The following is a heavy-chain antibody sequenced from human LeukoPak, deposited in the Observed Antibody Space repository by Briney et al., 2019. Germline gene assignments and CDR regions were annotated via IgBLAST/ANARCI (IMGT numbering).Heavy chain of an antibody. CDR1: GFTFSDYY. V-gene: IGHV3-11*04. CDR3: ARAHPWGVIAVAAYGYYYYYMDV. D-gene: IGHD6-19*01. J-gene: IGHJ6*03. Sequence: GGSLRLSCAASGFTFSDYYMSWIRQAPGKGLEWVSYISSSGSTIYYADSVKGRFTISRDNAKNSLYLQMNSLRAEDTAVYYCARAHPWGVIAVAAYGYYYYYMDVWGKGTTVTVSS. CDR2: ISSSGSTI.